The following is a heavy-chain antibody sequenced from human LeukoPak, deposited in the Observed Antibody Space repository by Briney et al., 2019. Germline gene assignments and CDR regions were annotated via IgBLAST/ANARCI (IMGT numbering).Heavy chain of an antibody. CDR3: TRNNWFDP. Sequence: SETLSLTCAVYGGSFSSYYWSWIRQSPGKGLEWIGEINHSGTTKYNPSLKSRVTISVDTPQNQFSLRLSSVTAADTAVYYCTRNNWFDPWGQGTLVTVSS. V-gene: IGHV4-34*01. CDR2: INHSGTT. J-gene: IGHJ5*02. CDR1: GGSFSSYY.